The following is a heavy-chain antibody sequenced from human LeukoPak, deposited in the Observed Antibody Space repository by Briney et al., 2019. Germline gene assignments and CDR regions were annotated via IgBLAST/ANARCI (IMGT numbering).Heavy chain of an antibody. CDR1: GGSFSGYY. D-gene: IGHD6-13*01. V-gene: IGHV4-34*01. Sequence: SETLSLPCAVYGGSFSGYYWSWIRQPPGKGLEWIGEINHSGSTNYNPSLKSRVTISVDTSKNQFSLKLSSVTAADTAVYYCARGESSSWSPYYYYYGMDVWGKGTTVTVSS. CDR3: ARGESSSWSPYYYYYGMDV. CDR2: INHSGST. J-gene: IGHJ6*04.